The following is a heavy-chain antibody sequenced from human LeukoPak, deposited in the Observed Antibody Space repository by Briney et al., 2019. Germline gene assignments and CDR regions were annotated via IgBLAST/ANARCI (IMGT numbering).Heavy chain of an antibody. V-gene: IGHV4-30-2*01. CDR2: IYHSGST. D-gene: IGHD1-1*01. CDR3: ARCTPGVKIKLELWPSL. Sequence: PSQTLSLTCTVSGGSIGSGGYYWSWIRQPPGKGLEWIGYIYHSGSTYYNPSLKSRVTISVDTSKNQFSLKLSSVTAADTAVYYCARCTPGVKIKLELWPSLWGQGTLVTVSS. J-gene: IGHJ4*02. CDR1: GGSIGSGGYY.